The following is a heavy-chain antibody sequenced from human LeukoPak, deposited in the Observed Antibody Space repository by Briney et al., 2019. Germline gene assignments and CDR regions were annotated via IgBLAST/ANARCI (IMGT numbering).Heavy chain of an antibody. CDR3: ARVGYSYGYFDY. V-gene: IGHV4-61*01. D-gene: IGHD5-18*01. CDR2: IYYSGST. J-gene: IGHJ4*02. CDR1: GYSISSGYY. Sequence: SETLSLTCTVSGYSISSGYYWGWIRQPPGKGLEWIGYIYYSGSTNYNPSLKSRVTISVDTSKNQFSLKLSSVTAADTAVYYCARVGYSYGYFDYWGQGTLVTVSS.